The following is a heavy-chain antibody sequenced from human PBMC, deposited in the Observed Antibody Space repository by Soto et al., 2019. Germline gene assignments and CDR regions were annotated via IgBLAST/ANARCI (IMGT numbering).Heavy chain of an antibody. Sequence: QVQLVQSGAEVKKPGASVKVSCKASGYTFTSYAIQWVHQAPGQRLEWMGWINAGNGDTKYSQKFQGRVTITRDTSASAAYMELSSLRSEDTAVYYCARDFRELLWFGELSFWGQGTLVTVSS. V-gene: IGHV1-3*01. J-gene: IGHJ4*02. CDR1: GYTFTSYA. D-gene: IGHD3-10*01. CDR2: INAGNGDT. CDR3: ARDFRELLWFGELSF.